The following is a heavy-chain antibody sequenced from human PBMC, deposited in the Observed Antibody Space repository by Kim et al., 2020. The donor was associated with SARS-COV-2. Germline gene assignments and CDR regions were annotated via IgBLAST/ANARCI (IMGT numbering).Heavy chain of an antibody. V-gene: IGHV4-39*01. CDR3: ARSLGAGPSTIFGVVIIPGAFDI. CDR1: GGSISSSSYY. CDR2: IYYSGST. J-gene: IGHJ3*02. Sequence: SETLSLTCTVSGGSISSSSYYWGWIRQPPGKGLEWIGSIYYSGSTYYNPSLKSRVTISVDTSKNQFSLKLSSVTAADTAVYYCARSLGAGPSTIFGVVIIPGAFDIRGQGTMGTVSS. D-gene: IGHD3-3*01.